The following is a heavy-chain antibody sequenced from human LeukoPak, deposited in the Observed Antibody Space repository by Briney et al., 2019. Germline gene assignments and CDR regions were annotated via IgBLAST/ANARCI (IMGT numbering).Heavy chain of an antibody. CDR2: IYPGDSDT. V-gene: IGHV5-51*01. CDR3: ARSTGYCSSASCYRAGNYYYMDA. Sequence: GESLKISCKGSGYDFTTYWIGWVRQMPGKGLEWMGIIYPGDSDTRYSPSFQGQVTISADKSISTAYLQWSSLKASDTAMYYCARSTGYCSSASCYRAGNYYYMDAWGKGTTVTVSS. D-gene: IGHD2-2*02. J-gene: IGHJ6*03. CDR1: GYDFTTYW.